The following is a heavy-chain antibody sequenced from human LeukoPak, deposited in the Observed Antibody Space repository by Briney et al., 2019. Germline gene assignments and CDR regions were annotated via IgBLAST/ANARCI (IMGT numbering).Heavy chain of an antibody. CDR3: ARHQYYDFWSGYYQPERTFDY. CDR1: GGSISSSSYY. D-gene: IGHD3-3*01. J-gene: IGHJ4*02. Sequence: SETLSLTCTVSGGSISSSSYYWGWIRQPPGKGLEWIGSIYYSGSTYYNPSLKSRVTISVDTSKNQFSLKLSSVTAADTAVYYCARHQYYDFWSGYYQPERTFDYWGQGTLVTVSS. CDR2: IYYSGST. V-gene: IGHV4-39*01.